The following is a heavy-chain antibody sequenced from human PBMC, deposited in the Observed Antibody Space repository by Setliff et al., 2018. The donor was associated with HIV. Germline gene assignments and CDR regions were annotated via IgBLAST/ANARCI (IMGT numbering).Heavy chain of an antibody. Sequence: EASVKVSCKASGYTFTGYYMLWVRQAPGQGLEWMGRINPNSGVTNSAQNFQGRVTMTRNTSISTAYMELSSLRSDDTAVYYCARAGLAAPGLHDYWGQGTLVTVSS. CDR2: INPNSGVT. CDR3: ARAGLAAPGLHDY. J-gene: IGHJ4*02. V-gene: IGHV1-2*06. D-gene: IGHD6-13*01. CDR1: GYTFTGYY.